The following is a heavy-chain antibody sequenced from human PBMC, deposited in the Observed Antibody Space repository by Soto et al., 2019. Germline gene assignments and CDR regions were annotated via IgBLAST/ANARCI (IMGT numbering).Heavy chain of an antibody. D-gene: IGHD4-17*01. CDR3: ATNRGSYGGNSGSDYYFDY. Sequence: ASVKVSCKASGYTFTSYGISWVRQAPGQGREGMGWISAYNGNTNYAQTLQGRVTMTTDTSTSTAYLELSRLRSDDTAVYYCATNRGSYGGNSGSDYYFDYWGQGTLVTVSS. CDR2: ISAYNGNT. J-gene: IGHJ4*02. V-gene: IGHV1-18*01. CDR1: GYTFTSYG.